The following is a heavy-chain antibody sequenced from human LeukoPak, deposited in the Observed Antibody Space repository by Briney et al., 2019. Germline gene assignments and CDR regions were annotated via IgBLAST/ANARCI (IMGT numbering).Heavy chain of an antibody. CDR3: AKPRGYSYGPFDY. CDR2: IWYDGSNK. CDR1: DLTFSNYE. V-gene: IGHV3-33*06. D-gene: IGHD5-18*01. J-gene: IGHJ4*02. Sequence: PGGSLRLSCTSSDLTFSNYEMHWVRQAPGKGLEWVAVIWYDGSNKYYADSVKGRFTISRDNSKNTLYLQMNSLRAEDTAVYYCAKPRGYSYGPFDYWGQGTLVTVSS.